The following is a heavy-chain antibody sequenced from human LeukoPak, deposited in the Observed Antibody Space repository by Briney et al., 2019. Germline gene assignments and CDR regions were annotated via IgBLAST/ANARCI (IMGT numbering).Heavy chain of an antibody. CDR3: ARVPTVVYYYYGMDV. CDR2: INHSGST. V-gene: IGHV4-34*01. J-gene: IGHJ6*02. D-gene: IGHD4-17*01. Sequence: SETLSLTCAVYGGSFSGYYWSWIRQPPGKGLEWIGEINHSGSTNYNPSLKSRVTISVDTSKNQFSLKLSSVTAADTAVYYCARVPTVVYYYYGMDVWGQGTTATVSS. CDR1: GGSFSGYY.